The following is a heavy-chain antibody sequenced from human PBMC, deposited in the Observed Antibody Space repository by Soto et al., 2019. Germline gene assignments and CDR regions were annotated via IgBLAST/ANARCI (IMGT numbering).Heavy chain of an antibody. V-gene: IGHV4-59*08. CDR3: VRSTQIVVDTPTGLAR. J-gene: IGHJ4*01. CDR2: IYYSGST. Sequence: PGKGLEWIGYIYYSGSTNYNPSLKSRVTISVDTSKNQFSLKLSSVTAADTAVYYCVRSTQIVVDTPTGLARRGYGTPVTVSS. D-gene: IGHD3-22*01.